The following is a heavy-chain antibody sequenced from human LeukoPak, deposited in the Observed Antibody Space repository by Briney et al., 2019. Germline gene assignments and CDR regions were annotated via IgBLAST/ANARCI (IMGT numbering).Heavy chain of an antibody. CDR2: IYHSGST. D-gene: IGHD4-17*01. V-gene: IGHV4-38-2*02. J-gene: IGHJ3*02. Sequence: SETLSLTCTVSGYSISSGYYWGWIRQPPGKGLEWIGSIYHSGSTYYNPSLKSRVTISVDTSQNQYSLKLSSVTAADTAVYYCSTESKGDYSDAFDMWGQGTMVTVSS. CDR3: STESKGDYSDAFDM. CDR1: GYSISSGYY.